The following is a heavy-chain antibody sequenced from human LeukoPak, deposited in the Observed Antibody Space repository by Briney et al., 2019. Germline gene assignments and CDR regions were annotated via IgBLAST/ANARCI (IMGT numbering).Heavy chain of an antibody. V-gene: IGHV4-39*01. Sequence: KPSETLSLTCTVSGGSISSSSDYWGWIRQPPGKGLEWIGGIYYSGSTYYNPALKSRGTITVDTSNTQSSMKLSSVTAPDTAVYYCARRYYYHSSGLEYWGQGTLVTVSS. CDR2: IYYSGST. J-gene: IGHJ4*02. CDR1: GGSISSSSDY. CDR3: ARRYYYHSSGLEY. D-gene: IGHD3-22*01.